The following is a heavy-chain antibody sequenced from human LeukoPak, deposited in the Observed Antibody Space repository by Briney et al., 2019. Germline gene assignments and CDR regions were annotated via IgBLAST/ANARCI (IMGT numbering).Heavy chain of an antibody. CDR3: ARDPNGDYIGAFDM. V-gene: IGHV3-7*03. D-gene: IGHD4-17*01. CDR2: IKQDGSEK. J-gene: IGHJ3*02. Sequence: SGGSLRLSCAASEFIFSGYWMNWVRQAPGKGLEWVANIKQDGSEKQYVDSVRGRLTISRDNAKNSLYLQMNSLRAEDTAVYYCARDPNGDYIGAFDMWGPGTMVTVSS. CDR1: EFIFSGYW.